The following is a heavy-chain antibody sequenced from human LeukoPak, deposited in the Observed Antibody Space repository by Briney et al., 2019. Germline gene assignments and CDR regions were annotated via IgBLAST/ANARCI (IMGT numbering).Heavy chain of an antibody. CDR1: GGSIGSYY. CDR3: AREGISDGSGLFDY. D-gene: IGHD3-10*01. CDR2: IYYSGST. Sequence: SETLSLTCTVSGGSIGSYYWSWIRQPPGKGLEWIGYIYYSGSTNYNPSLKSRVTISVDTSKNQFSLKLSSVTAADTAVYYCAREGISDGSGLFDYWGQGTLVTVSS. J-gene: IGHJ4*02. V-gene: IGHV4-59*01.